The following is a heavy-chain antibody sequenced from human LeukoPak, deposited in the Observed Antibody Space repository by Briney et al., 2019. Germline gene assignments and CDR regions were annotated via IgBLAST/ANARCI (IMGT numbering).Heavy chain of an antibody. Sequence: GGSLRLSCAASVFTLSSYDIHWVHQAKGKRLEGVAVIDTVGDTYYPDSVKGRFTISRENAKHSLYLQMNSLRAGDTAVYYCVRENSGANIAELDYWGQGTLVTVSS. V-gene: IGHV3-13*04. CDR3: VRENSGANIAELDY. CDR2: IDTVGDT. J-gene: IGHJ4*02. CDR1: VFTLSSYD. D-gene: IGHD1-14*01.